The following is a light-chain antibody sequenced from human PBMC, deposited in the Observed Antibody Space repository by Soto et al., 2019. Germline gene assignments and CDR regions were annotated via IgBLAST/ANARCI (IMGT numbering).Light chain of an antibody. CDR3: QQYESYSPWT. V-gene: IGKV1-5*01. Sequence: DIQMTQSPSALSAAVGDRATITCRASQSISSWLAWYQQKPGKAPKLLIYDASTLLSGVPSRYSGSGSGTEFTITISNLQPDDFATYYCQQYESYSPWTFGQGTKVDI. CDR1: QSISSW. CDR2: DAS. J-gene: IGKJ1*01.